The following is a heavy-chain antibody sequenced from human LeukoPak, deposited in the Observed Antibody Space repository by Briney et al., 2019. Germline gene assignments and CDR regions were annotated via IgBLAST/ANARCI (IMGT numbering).Heavy chain of an antibody. Sequence: SVKVSCKASGGTFSSYAISWVRQAPGQGLEWMGGIIPIFGTANYAQKFQGRVTMTRDMSTSTVYMELSSLGSEDTAVYYCARAAMASPYYYYMDVWGKGTTVTVSS. CDR2: IIPIFGTA. CDR3: ARAAMASPYYYYMDV. CDR1: GGTFSSYA. D-gene: IGHD5-18*01. J-gene: IGHJ6*03. V-gene: IGHV1-69*05.